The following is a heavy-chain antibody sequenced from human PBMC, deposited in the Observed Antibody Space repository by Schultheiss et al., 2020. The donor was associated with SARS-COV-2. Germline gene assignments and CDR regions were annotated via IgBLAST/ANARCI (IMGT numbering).Heavy chain of an antibody. V-gene: IGHV4-4*07. D-gene: IGHD5-18*01. CDR1: GGSISSYY. CDR2: IYTSGST. J-gene: IGHJ4*02. Sequence: ESLKISCTVSGGSISSYYWSWIRQPAGKGLEWIGRIYTSGSTNYNPSLKSRVTMSVDTSKNQFSLKLSSVTAADTAVYYCARVDTAMVVDYWGQGTLVTVSS. CDR3: ARVDTAMVVDY.